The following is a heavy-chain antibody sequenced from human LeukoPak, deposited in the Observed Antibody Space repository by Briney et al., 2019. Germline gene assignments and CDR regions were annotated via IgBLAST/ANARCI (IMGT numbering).Heavy chain of an antibody. Sequence: SETLSLTCTVSGGSISSGSYYWSWIRQPAGKGLEWIGRICTSGSTNYNPSLKSRVTISVDTSKNQFSLKLSSVTAADTAVYYCARSGNYYDSSGYRAYYYYMDVWGKGTTVTISS. V-gene: IGHV4-61*02. CDR3: ARSGNYYDSSGYRAYYYYMDV. CDR1: GGSISSGSYY. D-gene: IGHD3-22*01. J-gene: IGHJ6*03. CDR2: ICTSGST.